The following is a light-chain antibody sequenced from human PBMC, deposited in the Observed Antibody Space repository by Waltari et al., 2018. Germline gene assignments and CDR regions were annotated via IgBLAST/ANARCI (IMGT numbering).Light chain of an antibody. CDR3: QHYVRLPAT. Sequence: EIELAQSPGTLSLSPGERATLAFRASQSVSRPLAWYQQKPGQAPRLLIYGASTRATGIPERFSGGWSGTDFSLTISRLEPEDFAVYYCQHYVRLPATFGQGTKVEIK. CDR2: GAS. J-gene: IGKJ1*01. V-gene: IGKV3-20*01. CDR1: QSVSRP.